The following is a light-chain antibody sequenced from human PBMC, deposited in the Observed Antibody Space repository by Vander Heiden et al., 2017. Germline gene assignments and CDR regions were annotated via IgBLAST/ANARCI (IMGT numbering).Light chain of an antibody. V-gene: IGKV1-33*01. CDR2: DAS. CDR1: QDISNY. Sequence: DIQMTQSPSSLSASVGDRVTITCQASQDISNYLNWYQQKPGKAPKLLIYDASDLETGDPSRFSGSDSATDFTFTISSLQLEAIATYYCQQDDNLPLTFGGGTKVEIK. J-gene: IGKJ4*01. CDR3: QQDDNLPLT.